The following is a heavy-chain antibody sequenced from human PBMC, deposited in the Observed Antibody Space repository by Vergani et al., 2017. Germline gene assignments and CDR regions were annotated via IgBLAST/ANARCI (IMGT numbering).Heavy chain of an antibody. J-gene: IGHJ4*02. CDR2: INPSGGST. D-gene: IGHD3-22*01. CDR1: GYTFTSYY. CDR3: ARVVQYYYDSSGYYND. V-gene: IGHV1-46*01. Sequence: QVQLVQSGAEVKKPGASVKVSCKASGYTFTSYYMHWVRQAPGQGLEWMGIINPSGGSTSYAQKFQGRVTMTRDTSTSTVYMELSSLRSEDTAVYYCARVVQYYYDSSGYYNDWGQGTLVTVSS.